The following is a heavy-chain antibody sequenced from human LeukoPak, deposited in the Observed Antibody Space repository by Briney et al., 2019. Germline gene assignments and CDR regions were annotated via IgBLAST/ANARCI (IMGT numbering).Heavy chain of an antibody. CDR2: ISHGGST. V-gene: IGHV4-30-2*01. CDR1: GFTFDDYA. J-gene: IGHJ5*02. D-gene: IGHD2-2*01. Sequence: LRLSCAASGFTFDDYAMHWVRQAPGKGLEWIGYISHGGSTYYNPSLRSRVTISVDRSKNQFSLKLSSVTAADTAVYYCASDLGYCSSTSCRYFDPWGQGTLVTVSS. CDR3: ASDLGYCSSTSCRYFDP.